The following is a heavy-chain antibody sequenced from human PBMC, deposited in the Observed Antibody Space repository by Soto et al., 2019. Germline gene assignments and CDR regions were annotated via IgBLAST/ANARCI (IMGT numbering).Heavy chain of an antibody. D-gene: IGHD4-17*01. J-gene: IGHJ6*02. Sequence: SETLSLTCTVSGGSVSSGSYYWSWIRQPPGKGLEWIGYIYYSGSTNYNPSLKSRVTISVDTSKNQFSLKLSSVTAADTAVYYCARDSTVRKAYYYGMDVWGQGPTVTVYS. V-gene: IGHV4-61*01. CDR1: GGSVSSGSYY. CDR2: IYYSGST. CDR3: ARDSTVRKAYYYGMDV.